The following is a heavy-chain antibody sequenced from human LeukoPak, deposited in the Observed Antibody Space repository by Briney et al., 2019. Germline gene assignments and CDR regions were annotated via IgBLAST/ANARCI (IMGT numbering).Heavy chain of an antibody. V-gene: IGHV4-39*01. D-gene: IGHD2-2*02. CDR2: IYYSGST. CDR3: ARRVRYCSSTSCYNYYMDV. Sequence: SETLSLTCTVSGGSISSSSYYWGWIRQPPGKGLEWIGSIYYSGSTYYNPSLKSRVTISVDTSKNQFSLKLSSVTAADTAVYHCARRVRYCSSTSCYNYYMDVWGKGTTVTVSS. J-gene: IGHJ6*03. CDR1: GGSISSSSYY.